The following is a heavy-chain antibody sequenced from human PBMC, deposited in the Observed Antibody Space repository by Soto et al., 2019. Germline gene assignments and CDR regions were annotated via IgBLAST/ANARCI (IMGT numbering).Heavy chain of an antibody. CDR1: GFTVSSNY. D-gene: IGHD1-1*01. CDR2: IYSGGST. J-gene: IGHJ6*03. CDR3: GRRNQLYYYYYMDV. Sequence: GGSLRLSCAASGFTVSSNYMSWVRQAPGKGLEWVSVIYSGGSTYYADSVKGRFTISRDNSKNTLYLQMNSLRAEDTAVYYCGRRNQLYYYYYMDVWGKGTTVTVSS. V-gene: IGHV3-66*01.